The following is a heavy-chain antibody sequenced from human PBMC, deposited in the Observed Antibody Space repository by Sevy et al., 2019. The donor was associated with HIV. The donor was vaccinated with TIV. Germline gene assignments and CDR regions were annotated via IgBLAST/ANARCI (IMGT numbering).Heavy chain of an antibody. CDR3: ATTSTPLYYYALDV. J-gene: IGHJ6*02. Sequence: GGSLRLSCADSGFTFSDYYLSWIRQRPGKGLEWVSYISSRSSYTNYADSVKGRFTISRDISKNTLNLQMNSLRAEDTAIYYCATTSTPLYYYALDVWGQGTTVTVSS. CDR2: ISSRSSYT. CDR1: GFTFSDYY. V-gene: IGHV3-11*03. D-gene: IGHD1-26*01.